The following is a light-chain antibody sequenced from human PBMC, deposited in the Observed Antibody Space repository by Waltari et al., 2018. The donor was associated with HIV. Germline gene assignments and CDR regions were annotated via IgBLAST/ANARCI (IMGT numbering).Light chain of an antibody. CDR3: SSYTSSSTLYV. CDR1: SSDVGGCNY. V-gene: IGLV2-14*01. Sequence: QSALTQPASVSGSPGQSITISCPGTSSDVGGCNYVSWYQQHPGKAPKLMISEVSNRPSWVTNRFSGSKSGNTASLTISGLQVEDEADYYCSSYTSSSTLYVFGTGTKVTVL. CDR2: EVS. J-gene: IGLJ1*01.